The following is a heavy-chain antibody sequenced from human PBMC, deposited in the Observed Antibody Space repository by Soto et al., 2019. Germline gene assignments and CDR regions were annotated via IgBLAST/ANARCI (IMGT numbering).Heavy chain of an antibody. V-gene: IGHV1-69*13. CDR3: ARTATNYYDSSGHEIDAFDI. J-gene: IGHJ3*02. D-gene: IGHD3-22*01. Sequence: GASVKVSCKASGGTFSSYAISWVRQAPGQGLEWMGGIIPIFGTANYAQKFQGRVTITADESTSTAYMELSSLRSEDTAVYYCARTATNYYDSSGHEIDAFDIWGQGTMVTVSS. CDR2: IIPIFGTA. CDR1: GGTFSSYA.